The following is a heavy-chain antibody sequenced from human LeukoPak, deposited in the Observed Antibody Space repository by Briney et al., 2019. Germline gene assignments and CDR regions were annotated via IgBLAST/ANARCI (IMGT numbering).Heavy chain of an antibody. CDR3: AVNSTKHTFDI. D-gene: IGHD1-1*01. CDR1: GGSMSPFY. CDR2: IYYSGGT. J-gene: IGHJ3*02. Sequence: PSETLSLTCTVSGGSMSPFYWSWIRQSPAKGLEWIGSIYYSGGTNYNPSLKSRVTISVDTSKNQFSLELSSVTAADPAVYYCAVNSTKHTFDIWGQGTMVTVSS. V-gene: IGHV4-59*08.